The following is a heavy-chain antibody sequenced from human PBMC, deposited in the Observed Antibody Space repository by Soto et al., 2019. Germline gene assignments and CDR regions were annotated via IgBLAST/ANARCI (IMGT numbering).Heavy chain of an antibody. CDR2: INHSGST. Sequence: QVQLQQWGAGLLKPSETLSLTCAVYGGSFSGYYWSWIRQPPGKGLEWIGEINHSGSTNYNPSLKSRVTISVDTSKNQFALKLRSVTAADTAVYYCARGGGAVGGIDYWGQGTLVTVSS. V-gene: IGHV4-34*01. J-gene: IGHJ4*02. CDR3: ARGGGAVGGIDY. D-gene: IGHD6-19*01. CDR1: GGSFSGYY.